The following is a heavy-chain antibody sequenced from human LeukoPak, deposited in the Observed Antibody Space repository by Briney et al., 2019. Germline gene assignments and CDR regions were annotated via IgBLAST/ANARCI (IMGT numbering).Heavy chain of an antibody. CDR1: GFTFSSYA. V-gene: IGHV3-30-3*01. J-gene: IGHJ4*02. CDR2: ISYDGSNK. Sequence: GGSLRLSCAASGFTFSSYAMHWVRQAPGKGLEWVAVISYDGSNKYYADSVKGRFTISRDNSKNTLYLQMNSLRAEDTAVYYCARGVVISRPPDFWGQGPRVTVSA. D-gene: IGHD3-10*01. CDR3: ARGVVISRPPDF.